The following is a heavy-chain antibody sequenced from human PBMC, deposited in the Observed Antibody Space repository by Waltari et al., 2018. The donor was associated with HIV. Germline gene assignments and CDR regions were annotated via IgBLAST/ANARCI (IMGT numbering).Heavy chain of an antibody. V-gene: IGHV1-3*01. CDR3: ARGIWSTSLLYYFDS. CDR1: GFTFTNSA. J-gene: IGHJ4*02. CDR2: ISAGNGKT. D-gene: IGHD3-3*01. Sequence: QVQVVQSGAEVKKPGVSVKISCKASGFTFTNSAMHWVRQAPGQRLKWMGWISAGNGKTKYSQKFQGRVTITRDTSASTVYMELSSLRSEEDTAVYFCARGIWSTSLLYYFDSWGQGTLVAVSS.